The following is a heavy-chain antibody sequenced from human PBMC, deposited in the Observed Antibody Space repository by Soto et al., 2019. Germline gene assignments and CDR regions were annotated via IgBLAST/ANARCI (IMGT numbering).Heavy chain of an antibody. CDR3: AVGIHWFDS. D-gene: IGHD3-3*02. V-gene: IGHV3-7*01. CDR1: GFTFGNFW. CDR2: IKYDGGEQ. J-gene: IGHJ5*01. Sequence: QLVESGGGLVQPGGSLRLSCAASGFTFGNFWMSWVRQAPGKGLDWVANIKYDGGEQNYVDSVKGRFTISRDNAKNSLFLQMNSLRAEDTAVYYCAVGIHWFDSWGQGSLVTVSS.